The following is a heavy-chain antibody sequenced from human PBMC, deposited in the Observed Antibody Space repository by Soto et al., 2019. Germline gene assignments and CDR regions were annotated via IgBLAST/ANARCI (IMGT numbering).Heavy chain of an antibody. Sequence: ETLSLTCAVSCGSSSSGCYSVSWIRQPPGKGLEWIGYIYYSGSTNYNPSLKSRVTISVDTSKNQFSLKLSSVTAADTAVHYCARDLGGYSYGSDYYYGMDVWGQGTKVPVSS. V-gene: IGHV4-61*01. D-gene: IGHD5-18*01. CDR2: IYYSGST. CDR1: CGSSSSGCYS. CDR3: ARDLGGYSYGSDYYYGMDV. J-gene: IGHJ6*02.